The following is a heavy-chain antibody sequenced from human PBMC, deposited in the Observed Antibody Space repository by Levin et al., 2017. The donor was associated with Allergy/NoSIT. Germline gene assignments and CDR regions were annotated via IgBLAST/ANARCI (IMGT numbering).Heavy chain of an antibody. CDR3: ARDGYSSGSGY. Sequence: GESLQISCAASGFTFSSYSMNWVRQAPGKGLEWVSSISSSSSYIYYADSVKGRFTISRDNAKNSLYLQMNSLRAEDTAVYYCARDGYSSGSGYWGQGTLVTVSS. D-gene: IGHD6-19*01. CDR2: ISSSSSYI. CDR1: GFTFSSYS. J-gene: IGHJ4*02. V-gene: IGHV3-21*01.